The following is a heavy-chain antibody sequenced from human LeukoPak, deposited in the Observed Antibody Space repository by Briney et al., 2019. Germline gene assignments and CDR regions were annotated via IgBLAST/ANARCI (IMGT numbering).Heavy chain of an antibody. CDR2: ISSSSSYI. Sequence: GGSLRLSCAASGFTFSSYSMNWVRQAPGKGLEWVSSISSSSSYIYYADSVKGRFTISRDNAKNSLYLQMNSLRAEDTAVYYCAREKIVVVAATLYYYYYGMDVWGQGTTVTVSS. D-gene: IGHD2-15*01. CDR3: AREKIVVVAATLYYYYYGMDV. V-gene: IGHV3-21*01. J-gene: IGHJ6*02. CDR1: GFTFSSYS.